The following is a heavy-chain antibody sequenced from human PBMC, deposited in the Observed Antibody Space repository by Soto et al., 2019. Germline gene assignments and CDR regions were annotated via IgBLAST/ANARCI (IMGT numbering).Heavy chain of an antibody. Sequence: VKVSCKASGYTFTGYYMHWVRQAPGQGLEWMGWINPNSGGTNYAQKFQGWVTMTRDTSISTAYMELSRLRSDDTAVYYCARTYSGYDRSFDYWGQGTLVTVSS. CDR3: ARTYSGYDRSFDY. D-gene: IGHD5-12*01. CDR1: GYTFTGYY. J-gene: IGHJ4*02. CDR2: INPNSGGT. V-gene: IGHV1-2*04.